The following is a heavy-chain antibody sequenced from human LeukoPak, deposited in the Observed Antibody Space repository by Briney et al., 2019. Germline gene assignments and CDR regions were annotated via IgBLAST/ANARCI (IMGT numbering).Heavy chain of an antibody. CDR2: ISSSGSTI. V-gene: IGHV3-48*04. Sequence: GGSLRLSCAASGFTFSDYSMNWVRQAPGKGLEWVSYISSSGSTIYYADSVKGRFTISRDNAKNSLYLQMNSLRAEDTAVYYYAELGITMIGGVWGKGTTVTISS. CDR3: AELGITMIGGV. J-gene: IGHJ6*04. D-gene: IGHD3-10*02. CDR1: GFTFSDYS.